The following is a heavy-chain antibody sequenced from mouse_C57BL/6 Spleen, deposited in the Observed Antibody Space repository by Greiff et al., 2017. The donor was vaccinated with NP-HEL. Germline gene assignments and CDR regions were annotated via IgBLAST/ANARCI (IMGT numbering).Heavy chain of an antibody. CDR3: ARGSRAWFAY. CDR2: IYPGDGDT. V-gene: IGHV1-82*01. CDR1: GYAFSSSW. Sequence: QVQLQQSGPELVKPGASVKISCKASGYAFSSSWMNWVKQRPGKGLEWIGRIYPGDGDTNYNGKFKGKATLTADKSSSTADMQLSSLTSEDSAVYVCARGSRAWFAYWGQGTLVTVSA. D-gene: IGHD1-1*01. J-gene: IGHJ3*01.